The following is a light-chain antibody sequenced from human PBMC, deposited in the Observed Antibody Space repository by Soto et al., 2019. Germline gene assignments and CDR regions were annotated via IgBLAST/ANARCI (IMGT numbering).Light chain of an antibody. CDR3: QQYNSYST. V-gene: IGKV1-5*03. CDR2: KAS. CDR1: QTISSW. J-gene: IGKJ1*01. Sequence: DIQITQSPSTLSGSVGDRVTINCRASQTISSWLAWYQQKPGKAPTLLIYKASTLKSGVPSRFSGSGSGTEFTLTISSLKPEVFASYYCQQYNSYSTFGPGTKVDI.